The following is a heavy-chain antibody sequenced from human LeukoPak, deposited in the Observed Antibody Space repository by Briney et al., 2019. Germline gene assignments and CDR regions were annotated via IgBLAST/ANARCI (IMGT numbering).Heavy chain of an antibody. Sequence: SETLSLTCPVSGGSISSYYWSWIRQPPGKGLEWIGYIYYSGSTNYNPSLKSRVTISVDTSKNQFALKLSSVNAADTAVYYCARTQRYYNGAPPWYFDLWGRGTLVTVSS. CDR1: GGSISSYY. V-gene: IGHV4-59*08. CDR2: IYYSGST. CDR3: ARTQRYYNGAPPWYFDL. D-gene: IGHD3-10*01. J-gene: IGHJ2*01.